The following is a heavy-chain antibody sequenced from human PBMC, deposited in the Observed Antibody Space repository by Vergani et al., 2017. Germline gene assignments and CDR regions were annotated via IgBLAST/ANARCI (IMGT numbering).Heavy chain of an antibody. D-gene: IGHD3-22*01. CDR3: ARQRYYYDSSGYYFDAFDI. V-gene: IGHV4-38-2*01. CDR2: IYHSGGT. Sequence: QVQLQQWGAGLLKPSETLSLTCAVSGYSISSGYYWGWIRQPPGKGLEWIGSIYHSGGTYYNPSLKSRVTISVDTSKNQFSLKLSSVTAADTAVYYCARQRYYYDSSGYYFDAFDIWGQGTMVTVSS. J-gene: IGHJ3*02. CDR1: GYSISSGYY.